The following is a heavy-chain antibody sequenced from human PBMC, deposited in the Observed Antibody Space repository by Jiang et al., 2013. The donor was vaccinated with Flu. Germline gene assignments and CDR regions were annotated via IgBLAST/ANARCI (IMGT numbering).Heavy chain of an antibody. CDR2: INSDGSST. J-gene: IGHJ3*01. V-gene: IGHV3-74*01. D-gene: IGHD5-18*01. CDR1: GFTFSNYW. CDR3: ARGASGYSYG. Sequence: VQLVESGGGLIQPGGSLRLSCAASGFTFSNYWMHWVRQAPGKGLVWVSRINSDGSSTSYADSVKGRFTISRDNAKNTLYLQMNSLTVEDTAVYYCARGASGYSYGWGQGTMVTVSS.